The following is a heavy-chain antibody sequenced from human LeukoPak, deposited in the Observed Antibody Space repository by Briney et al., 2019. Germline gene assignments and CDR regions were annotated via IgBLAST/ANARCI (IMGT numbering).Heavy chain of an antibody. J-gene: IGHJ5*02. V-gene: IGHV4-31*03. Sequence: SETLSLTCTVSGGSISSGHYYWSWIRQHPGKGLEWIGYIHHSGSSYYNPSLKSRVIISVDTSKNQFSLKLNSVAAADSAVYYCASYGSGCYRFDPWGQGTLVTVPS. CDR3: ASYGSGCYRFDP. CDR1: GGSISSGHYY. CDR2: IHHSGSS. D-gene: IGHD3-10*01.